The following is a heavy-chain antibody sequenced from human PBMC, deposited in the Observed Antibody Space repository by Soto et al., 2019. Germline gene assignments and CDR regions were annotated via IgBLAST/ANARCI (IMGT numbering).Heavy chain of an antibody. CDR1: GYTFTSYG. CDR2: ISAYNGNT. D-gene: IGHD4-17*01. J-gene: IGHJ6*03. V-gene: IGHV1-18*01. Sequence: ASVKVSCKASGYTFTSYGISWVRQAPGQGLEWMGWISAYNGNTNYAQKLQGRVTMTTDTSTGTAYMELRSLRSDDTAVYYCARLVEGWVTSLYYYYYMDVWGKGTTVTVSS. CDR3: ARLVEGWVTSLYYYYYMDV.